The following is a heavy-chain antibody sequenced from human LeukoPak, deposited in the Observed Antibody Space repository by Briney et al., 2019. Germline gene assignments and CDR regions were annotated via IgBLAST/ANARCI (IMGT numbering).Heavy chain of an antibody. J-gene: IGHJ4*02. V-gene: IGHV4-30-4*08. CDR2: IYYSGST. D-gene: IGHD4-23*01. CDR3: ARALRWHYYFDY. Sequence: PSQTLSLTCTVSGDSISSGDYYWSWIRQPPGKGLEWIGYIYYSGSTYYNPSLKSRVTISVDTSKNQFSLKLSSVTAADTAVYYCARALRWHYYFDYWGREPWSPSPQ. CDR1: GDSISSGDYY.